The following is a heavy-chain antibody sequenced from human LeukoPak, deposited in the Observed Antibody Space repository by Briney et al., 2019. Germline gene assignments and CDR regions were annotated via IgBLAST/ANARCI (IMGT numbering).Heavy chain of an antibody. Sequence: GGSLRLSCAASGFTFSSYAMSWVRQPPGKGLEWASAISESGSRTYYADSVKGRLTISRDNSKNTLYLQMNSLTAEDTALYYCAKERSESYADSWGQGTLVTVSS. V-gene: IGHV3-23*01. CDR3: AKERSESYADS. CDR1: GFTFSSYA. D-gene: IGHD1-26*01. CDR2: ISESGSRT. J-gene: IGHJ4*02.